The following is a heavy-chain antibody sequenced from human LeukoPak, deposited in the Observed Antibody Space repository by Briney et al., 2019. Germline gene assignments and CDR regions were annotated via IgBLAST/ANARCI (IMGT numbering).Heavy chain of an antibody. D-gene: IGHD1-26*01. CDR2: INAGNGNT. CDR3: ARGPRPPQMSYYSFYYYGMDV. CDR1: AYTFTSYA. V-gene: IGHV1-3*01. Sequence: GASVTVSCKASAYTFTSYAMHWVRQAPGQRLEWMGWINAGNGNTKYSQKFQGRVTITRDTSASTAYMELSSLRSEDTAVYYCARGPRPPQMSYYSFYYYGMDVWGQGTTVTVSS. J-gene: IGHJ6*02.